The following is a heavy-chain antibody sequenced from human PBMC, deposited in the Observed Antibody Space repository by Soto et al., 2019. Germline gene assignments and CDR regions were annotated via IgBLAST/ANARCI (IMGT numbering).Heavy chain of an antibody. CDR1: GGSFSGYY. J-gene: IGHJ4*02. CDR3: ARVGTAYDYVWGSYRPLFDY. CDR2: INHSGST. Sequence: QVQLQQWGAGLLKPSETLSLTCAVYGGSFSGYYWSWIRQPPGKGLEWIGEINHSGSTNYNPSLIMHVPISVATSKNQFSLNLSSVTAADTPVYYCARVGTAYDYVWGSYRPLFDYWGQGTLVTVSS. V-gene: IGHV4-34*01. D-gene: IGHD3-16*02.